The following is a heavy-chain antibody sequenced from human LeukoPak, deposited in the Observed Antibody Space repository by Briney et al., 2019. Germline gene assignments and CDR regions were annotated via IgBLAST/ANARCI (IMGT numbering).Heavy chain of an antibody. CDR1: GFTFSDYY. Sequence: GGSLRLSCAASGFTFSDYYMSWIRQAPGKGLEWVSYISSSGSTIYYADSVKGRFTISRDNAKNSLYLQMNSLRAEDTAVYYCAIIPHDILTARDAFDIWGQGTMVTVSS. CDR2: ISSSGSTI. J-gene: IGHJ3*02. D-gene: IGHD3-9*01. CDR3: AIIPHDILTARDAFDI. V-gene: IGHV3-11*04.